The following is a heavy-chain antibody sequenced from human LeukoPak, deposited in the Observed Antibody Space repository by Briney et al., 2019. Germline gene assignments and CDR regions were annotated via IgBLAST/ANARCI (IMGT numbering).Heavy chain of an antibody. V-gene: IGHV1-18*01. J-gene: IGHJ5*02. CDR3: AREYNWFDP. CDR2: ISAYNGNT. Sequence: ASVKVSCKVSGYTLTELSMHWVRQAPGQGLEWMGWISAYNGNTNYAQKLQGRVTMTTDTSTSTAYMELRSLRSDDTAVYYCAREYNWFDPWGQGTLVTVSS. CDR1: GYTLTELS.